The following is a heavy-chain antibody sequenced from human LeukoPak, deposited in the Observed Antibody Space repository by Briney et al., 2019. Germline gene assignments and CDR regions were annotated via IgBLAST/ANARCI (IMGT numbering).Heavy chain of an antibody. D-gene: IGHD3-10*01. J-gene: IGHJ4*02. CDR1: GFTFGDYA. Sequence: QPGRSLRLSCTASGFTFGDYAMSWVRQAPGKGLEWVGFIRSKAYGGTTEYAASVKGRFTISRDDSKSIAYLQMNSLKTEDTAVYYCTRGFPMVRGVAPEVDRAYFDYWGQGTLVTVSS. CDR2: IRSKAYGGTT. CDR3: TRGFPMVRGVAPEVDRAYFDY. V-gene: IGHV3-49*04.